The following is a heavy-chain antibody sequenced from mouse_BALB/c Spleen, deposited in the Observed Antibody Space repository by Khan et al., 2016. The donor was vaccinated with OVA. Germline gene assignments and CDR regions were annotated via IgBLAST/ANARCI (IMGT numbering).Heavy chain of an antibody. CDR3: ARSNYGGRSHNALDY. D-gene: IGHD1-1*01. CDR2: ISPGSGSV. V-gene: IGHV1S41*01. Sequence: DLVKPGASVKLSCKASGYTFNSFWIHWIKQGPGQGLEWIGQISPGSGSVYYNGVFRGKATLTVDTSSRTAYFTLNSLSSVDSAVYFCARSNYGGRSHNALDYWGLGTSVTVSS. CDR1: GYTFNSFW. J-gene: IGHJ4*01.